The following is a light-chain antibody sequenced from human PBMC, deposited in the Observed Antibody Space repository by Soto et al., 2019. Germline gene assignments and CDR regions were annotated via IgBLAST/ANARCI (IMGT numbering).Light chain of an antibody. Sequence: EIVLTQSPATLSLSPGQRATLSCRASQSVSTYLAWYQQKPGQAPRLFIYDTSKRATGIPARFSGSGSGTDFTLTISSQEPEDFAVYYCQQHISLITFGQGTRLEIK. J-gene: IGKJ5*01. CDR3: QQHISLIT. V-gene: IGKV3-11*01. CDR1: QSVSTY. CDR2: DTS.